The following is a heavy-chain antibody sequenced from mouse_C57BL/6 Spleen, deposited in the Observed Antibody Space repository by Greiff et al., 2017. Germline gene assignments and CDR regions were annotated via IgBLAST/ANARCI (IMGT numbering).Heavy chain of an antibody. J-gene: IGHJ2*01. V-gene: IGHV1-42*01. D-gene: IGHD4-1*01. CDR3: ASSLLTGFGY. CDR1: GYSFTGYY. CDR2: INPSTGGT. Sequence: VQLQQSGPELVKPGASVKISCKASGYSFTGYYMNWVKQSPDKSLEWIGEINPSTGGTTYNQKFKAKATLTVDKSSSTAYMQLKSLTAEDSAVYYCASSLLTGFGYWGQGTTLTVSS.